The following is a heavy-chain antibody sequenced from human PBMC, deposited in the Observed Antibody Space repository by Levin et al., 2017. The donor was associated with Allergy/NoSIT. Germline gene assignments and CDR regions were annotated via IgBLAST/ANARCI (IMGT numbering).Heavy chain of an antibody. J-gene: IGHJ6*02. V-gene: IGHV3-9*01. CDR3: AKGLGGEVADYGLDV. D-gene: IGHD3-3*01. Sequence: LTCAGSGFTFGDYVMHWVRQAPGKGLEWVSGINWNSGTTDYADSVRGRFTISRDNAKNSLFLQMNSLRAEDTAFYYCAKGLGGEVADYGLDVWGQGTTVTVSS. CDR1: GFTFGDYV. CDR2: INWNSGTT.